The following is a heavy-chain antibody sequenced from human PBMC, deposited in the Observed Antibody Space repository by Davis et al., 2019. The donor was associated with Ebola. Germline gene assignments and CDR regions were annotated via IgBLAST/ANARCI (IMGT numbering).Heavy chain of an antibody. CDR1: GFTFSSYG. CDR2: IWYDGSNK. J-gene: IGHJ4*02. CDR3: ARRGAAAVFDY. Sequence: GESLKISCAASGFTFSSYGMHWVRQAPGKGLEWVAVIWYDGSNKYYADSVKGRFTISRDNSKNTLYLQMNSLRAEDTAVYYCARRGAAAVFDYWGQGTLVTVSS. V-gene: IGHV3-33*01. D-gene: IGHD6-13*01.